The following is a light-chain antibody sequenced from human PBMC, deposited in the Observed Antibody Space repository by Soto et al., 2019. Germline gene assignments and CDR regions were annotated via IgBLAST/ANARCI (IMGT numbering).Light chain of an antibody. CDR1: QTIGAN. V-gene: IGKV1-39*01. CDR2: DAS. CDR3: QQSYTTVYT. Sequence: DIQMTQSPSSLSASVGDRVTITCRASQTIGANLNWYRQKLGKAPTLLIYDASTLQSGVPSRFSGLGSGTDFALTITSLQPDDSATYYCQQSYTTVYTFGQGTKVENK. J-gene: IGKJ2*01.